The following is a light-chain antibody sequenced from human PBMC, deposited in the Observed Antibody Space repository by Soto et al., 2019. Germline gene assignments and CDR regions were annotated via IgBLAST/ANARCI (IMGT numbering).Light chain of an antibody. CDR1: QSVSSS. Sequence: EIVITQSPATLSVSPGERATLSCRASQSVSSSLAWYQHNPGQAPRLLINGASTRAIGIPARFSGSGSGTEFTLTIGSLQSEDSAVYYCQQYNTWPRTFGQGTKVDIK. J-gene: IGKJ1*01. V-gene: IGKV3-15*01. CDR3: QQYNTWPRT. CDR2: GAS.